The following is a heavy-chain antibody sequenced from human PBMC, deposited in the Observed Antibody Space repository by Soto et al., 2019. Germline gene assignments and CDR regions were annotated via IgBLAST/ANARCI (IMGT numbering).Heavy chain of an antibody. V-gene: IGHV5-51*01. J-gene: IGHJ6*03. D-gene: IGHD2-15*01. CDR1: GYSFTSYW. CDR2: IYPGDSDT. Sequence: GESLKISCKGSGYSFTSYWIGWVRQMPGKGLEWMGIIYPGDSDTRYSPSFQGQVTISADKSISTAYLQWSSLKASDTAMYYCARQKEGAFDCSGGSCYHYYYYYMDVWGKGTTVTVSS. CDR3: ARQKEGAFDCSGGSCYHYYYYYMDV.